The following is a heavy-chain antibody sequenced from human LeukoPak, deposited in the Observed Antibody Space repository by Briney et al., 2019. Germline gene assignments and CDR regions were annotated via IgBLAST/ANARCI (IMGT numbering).Heavy chain of an antibody. V-gene: IGHV5-51*01. CDR2: IYPGDSDT. Sequence: GESLKISCKGSGYSFTSYWIGWVRQMPGKGLEWMGIIYPGDSDTRYSPSFQGQVTISADKSISTAYLQWSSLKASDTAMYYCARHTAGGYCRGGSCYLDYWGQGTLVTVSS. D-gene: IGHD2-15*01. CDR1: GYSFTSYW. J-gene: IGHJ4*02. CDR3: ARHTAGGYCRGGSCYLDY.